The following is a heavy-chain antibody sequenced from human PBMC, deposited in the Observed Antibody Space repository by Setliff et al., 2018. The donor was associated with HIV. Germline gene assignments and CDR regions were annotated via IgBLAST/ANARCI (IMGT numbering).Heavy chain of an antibody. Sequence: ASVKVSCTVSGGSISSYYWSWIRQPPGKGLEWMGWINPNSDNTAYAQKFQGRLTMTRNTSTGTVYMELSSLRSEDTAVYYCARIGRTPYYYYYMDVWGKGTTVTVSS. V-gene: IGHV1-8*01. CDR2: INPNSDNT. CDR1: GGSISSYY. D-gene: IGHD2-15*01. J-gene: IGHJ6*03. CDR3: ARIGRTPYYYYYMDV.